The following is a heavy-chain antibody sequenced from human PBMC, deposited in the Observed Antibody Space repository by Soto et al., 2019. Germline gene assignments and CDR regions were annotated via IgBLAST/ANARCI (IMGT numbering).Heavy chain of an antibody. CDR2: IQSGGTT. Sequence: GGSLRLSCAASGFTVSSKYMTWVRQAPGKGLEWVSLIQSGGTTYYADSVKGRFTISRDTSENTLHLQMDSLRVEDTAVYYCARDDVLCDGGRCYGIPLDVWGKATTVTSSS. J-gene: IGHJ6*04. CDR3: ARDDVLCDGGRCYGIPLDV. D-gene: IGHD2-15*01. V-gene: IGHV3-66*01. CDR1: GFTVSSKY.